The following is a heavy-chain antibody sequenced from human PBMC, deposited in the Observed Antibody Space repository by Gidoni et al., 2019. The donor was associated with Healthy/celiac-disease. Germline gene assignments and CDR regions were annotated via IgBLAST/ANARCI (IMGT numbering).Heavy chain of an antibody. V-gene: IGHV3-21*01. J-gene: IGHJ4*02. D-gene: IGHD1-7*01. CDR2: SSSSGSYI. CDR1: GFTSSSYS. Sequence: EVPLVESGVSLFMPGGSLILSCAAAGFTSSSYSMNWVRQAPGKGLEWGSSSSSSGSYIYYADSVKCRFTISRENAKNSLYLQMNSLRAEDTAVYYCARLAASRITGTTDYWGQGTLVTVSS. CDR3: ARLAASRITGTTDY.